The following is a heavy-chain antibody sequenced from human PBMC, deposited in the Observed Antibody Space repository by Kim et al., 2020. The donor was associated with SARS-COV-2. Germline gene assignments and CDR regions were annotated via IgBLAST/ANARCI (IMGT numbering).Heavy chain of an antibody. CDR2: IYYSGST. V-gene: IGHV4-59*13. J-gene: IGHJ4*02. D-gene: IGHD7-27*01. CDR1: GGSISSYY. Sequence: SETLSLTCTVSGGSISSYYWSWNRQPPGKGLEWIGYIYYSGSTNYNPSLKSRVTISVDTSKNQFSLKLSSVTAADTAVYYCARGKLGSFDYWGQGTLVTV. CDR3: ARGKLGSFDY.